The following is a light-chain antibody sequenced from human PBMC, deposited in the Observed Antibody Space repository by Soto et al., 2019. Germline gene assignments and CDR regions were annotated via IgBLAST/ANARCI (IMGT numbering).Light chain of an antibody. CDR1: SNDVGAYDY. CDR3: SSYTSSSTRV. Sequence: SVVTQPASVSGSPGQSITISRTGNSNDVGAYDYVSWYQQHPDKAPKLMIYEVSHRPSGVSDRFYGSKSVNTATLTISGLQAEDEADYYCSSYTSSSTRVFGTGTKVTVL. CDR2: EVS. V-gene: IGLV2-14*03. J-gene: IGLJ1*01.